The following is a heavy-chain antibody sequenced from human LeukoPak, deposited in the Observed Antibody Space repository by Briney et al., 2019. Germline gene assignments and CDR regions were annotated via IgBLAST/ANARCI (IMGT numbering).Heavy chain of an antibody. D-gene: IGHD6-19*01. CDR3: AREPGGSGWDGYYGMDV. CDR1: GYTFTSYG. CDR2: ISAYNGNT. V-gene: IGHV1-18*01. Sequence: ASVKVSCKASGYTFTSYGISWVRQAPGQGLEWMGWISAYNGNTNYAQKLQGRVTMTTDTSTSTAYMELRSLRSDDTAVYYCAREPGGSGWDGYYGMDVWGQGTTVTVSS. J-gene: IGHJ6*02.